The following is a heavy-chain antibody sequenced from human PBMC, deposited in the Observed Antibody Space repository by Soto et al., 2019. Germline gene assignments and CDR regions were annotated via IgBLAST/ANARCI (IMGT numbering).Heavy chain of an antibody. D-gene: IGHD3-10*01. J-gene: IGHJ6*02. CDR3: ARGITMVRGVVIYYYYGMDV. Sequence: SVKVSCKASGGTFSSYAISWVRQAPGQGLEWMGGIIPIFGKANYAQKFQGRVTITADESTSTAYMELSSLRSEDTAVYYCARGITMVRGVVIYYYYGMDVWGQGTTVTVSS. CDR2: IIPIFGKA. CDR1: GGTFSSYA. V-gene: IGHV1-69*13.